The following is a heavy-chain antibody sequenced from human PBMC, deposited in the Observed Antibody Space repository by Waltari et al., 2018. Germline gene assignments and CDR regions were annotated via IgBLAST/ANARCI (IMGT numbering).Heavy chain of an antibody. D-gene: IGHD5-18*01. Sequence: QVQLQQWGAGLLKPSETLSLTCAVYGGSFSGYYWSWIRQPPGKGLEWIGEINHSGSTNYNPSLKSRVTISVDTSKNQFSLKLSSVTAADTAVYYCARGLAAMASHWGQGTLVTVSS. J-gene: IGHJ4*02. CDR3: ARGLAAMASH. CDR2: INHSGST. V-gene: IGHV4-34*01. CDR1: GGSFSGYY.